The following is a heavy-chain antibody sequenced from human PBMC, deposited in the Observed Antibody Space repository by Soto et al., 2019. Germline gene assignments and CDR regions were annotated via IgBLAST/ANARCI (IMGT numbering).Heavy chain of an antibody. J-gene: IGHJ3*02. CDR3: XXXYCSSTSCYVDAFDI. CDR1: GGSISSGGYY. CDR2: IYYSGST. D-gene: IGHD2-2*01. V-gene: IGHV4-31*03. Sequence: QVQLQESGPGLVKPSQTLSLTCTVSGGSISSGGYYWSWIRQHPGKGLEWIGYIYYSGSTYYNPSLKSXVTISVDTSKNQXXXKLXXVXXXXXXXXXXXXYCSSTSCYVDAFDIWGQGXMVTVSS.